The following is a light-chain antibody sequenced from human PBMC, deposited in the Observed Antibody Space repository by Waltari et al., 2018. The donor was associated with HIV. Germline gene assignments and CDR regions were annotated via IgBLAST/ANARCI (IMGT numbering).Light chain of an antibody. CDR2: EGT. J-gene: IGLJ1*01. V-gene: IGLV2-23*01. CDR1: SSDVGTYHL. Sequence: QSAPTQPASVSGSPGQSIHISCPGTSSDVGTYHLVSWYQHYPGQAPQVMIYEGTKRPSGVSTRFSGSKSGNTASLTISGLQADDEADYYCCAHAGSDTYVFGTGTKVSVL. CDR3: CAHAGSDTYV.